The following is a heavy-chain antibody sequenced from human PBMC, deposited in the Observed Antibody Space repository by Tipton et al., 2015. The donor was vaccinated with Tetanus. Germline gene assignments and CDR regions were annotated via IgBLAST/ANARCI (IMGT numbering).Heavy chain of an antibody. CDR3: AGVTAQRTELYFDH. J-gene: IGHJ4*02. CDR2: TSPSGRT. CDR1: GGSIRSGDHQ. Sequence: TLSLTCTVSGGSIRSGDHQWNWIRQPPGQGLEWLAYTSPSGRTNSNYSLKSRITISQDTSKNQFSLRLTSVTAADTAVYFCAGVTAQRTELYFDHWGQGTLVTVSS. V-gene: IGHV4-61*08. D-gene: IGHD6-13*01.